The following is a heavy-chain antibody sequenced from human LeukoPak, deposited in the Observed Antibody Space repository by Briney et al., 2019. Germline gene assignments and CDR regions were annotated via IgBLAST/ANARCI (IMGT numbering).Heavy chain of an antibody. CDR1: GFTFSNYA. J-gene: IGHJ4*02. D-gene: IGHD6-19*01. Sequence: PGGSLRLSCAVSGFTFSNYAMTWVRQAPGKGLEWVSAITGSGRNTYYADSVKGRFTISRDNSKNTLFLQMNSLRAEDTAVYYCASSGWYNDFDYWGQGTLVTVSS. V-gene: IGHV3-23*01. CDR3: ASSGWYNDFDY. CDR2: ITGSGRNT.